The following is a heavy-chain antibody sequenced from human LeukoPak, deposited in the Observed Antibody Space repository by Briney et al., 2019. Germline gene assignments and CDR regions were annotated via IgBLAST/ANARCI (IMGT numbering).Heavy chain of an antibody. CDR1: GFTFSSYG. D-gene: IGHD5-24*01. CDR2: IRYDGSNK. V-gene: IGHV3-30*02. CDR3: AKEGSGMAIAFDY. Sequence: GGSLRLSCAASGFTFSSYGMHWVRQALGKGLEWVAFIRYDGSNKYYADSVKGRFTISRDNSKNTLYLQMNSLRAEDTAVYYCAKEGSGMAIAFDYWGQGTLVTVSS. J-gene: IGHJ4*02.